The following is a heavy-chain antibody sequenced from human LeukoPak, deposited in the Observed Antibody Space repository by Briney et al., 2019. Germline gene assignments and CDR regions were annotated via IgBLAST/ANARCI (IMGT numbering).Heavy chain of an antibody. D-gene: IGHD2-2*01. J-gene: IGHJ4*02. Sequence: SETLSLTCTVSGGSINRSYYYWGWIRQPPGKGLEWIGSIYYSGNTYYNPSLKSRVTISVDTSKNQFSLKLSSVTAADTAVYYCASRYCSSTSCYPFDYWGQGTLVTVSS. CDR1: GGSINRSYYY. CDR2: IYYSGNT. CDR3: ASRYCSSTSCYPFDY. V-gene: IGHV4-39*01.